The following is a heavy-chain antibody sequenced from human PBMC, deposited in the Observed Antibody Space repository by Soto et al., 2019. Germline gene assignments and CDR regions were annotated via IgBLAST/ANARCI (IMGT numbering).Heavy chain of an antibody. CDR1: GGSISSSSYY. J-gene: IGHJ3*02. CDR2: IYYSGST. CDR3: ASLNRYNWNYQLWRDAFDI. Sequence: SETLSLTCTVSGGSISSSSYYWGWIRQPPGKGLEWIGSIYYSGSTYYNPSLKSRVTISVDTSKNQFSLKLSSVTAADTAVYYCASLNRYNWNYQLWRDAFDIWGQGTMVTVSS. D-gene: IGHD1-7*01. V-gene: IGHV4-39*01.